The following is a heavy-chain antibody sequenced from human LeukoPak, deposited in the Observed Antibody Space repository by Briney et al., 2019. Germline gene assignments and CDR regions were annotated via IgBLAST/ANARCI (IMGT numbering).Heavy chain of an antibody. D-gene: IGHD6-19*01. Sequence: PGGSLRLSCAASGFTFDDYGMSWVRQAPGKWLEWVSGINWNGGSTGYADSVKGRFTISRDNAKNSLYLQMNSLRAEDTALYYCARVLDSSGWYAFDYWGQGTLVTVSS. CDR3: ARVLDSSGWYAFDY. CDR1: GFTFDDYG. J-gene: IGHJ4*02. V-gene: IGHV3-20*04. CDR2: INWNGGST.